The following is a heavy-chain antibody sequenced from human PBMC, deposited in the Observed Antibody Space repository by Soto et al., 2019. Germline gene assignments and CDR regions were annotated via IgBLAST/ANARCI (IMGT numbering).Heavy chain of an antibody. CDR1: RYTFTGYY. V-gene: IGHV1-2*04. D-gene: IGHD6-13*01. CDR3: ARVAAAGTYYYYGMDV. J-gene: IGHJ6*02. CDR2: INPNSGGT. Sequence: EASVKASCKASRYTFTGYYINWVRQAPVQGLEWMGWINPNSGGTNYAQKFRGWVTMTRDTSISTAYMELSRLRSDDTAVYYCARVAAAGTYYYYGMDVWGQGTTVTVSS.